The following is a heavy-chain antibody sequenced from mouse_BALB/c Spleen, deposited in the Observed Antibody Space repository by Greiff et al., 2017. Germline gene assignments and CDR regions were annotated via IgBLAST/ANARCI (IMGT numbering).Heavy chain of an antibody. Sequence: VQLKESGPGLVKPSQSLSLTCTVTGYSITSDYAWNWIRQFPGNKLEWMGYISYSGSTSYNPSLKSRISITRDTSKNQFFLQLNSVTTEDTATYYCARGDDYQYYFDYWGQGTTLTVSS. V-gene: IGHV3-2*02. D-gene: IGHD2-4*01. CDR3: ARGDDYQYYFDY. CDR2: ISYSGST. CDR1: GYSITSDYA. J-gene: IGHJ2*01.